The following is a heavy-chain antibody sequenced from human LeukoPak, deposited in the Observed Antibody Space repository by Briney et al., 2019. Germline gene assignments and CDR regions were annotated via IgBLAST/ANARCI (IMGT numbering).Heavy chain of an antibody. V-gene: IGHV3-48*04. CDR1: GFTFRNYG. D-gene: IGHD6-6*01. CDR3: ARGGYSSSFAYYYYYMDV. J-gene: IGHJ6*03. CDR2: ISSSGSTI. Sequence: GGSLRLSCDASGFTFRNYGMHWVRQAPGKGLEWVSYISSSGSTIYYADSVKGRFTISRDNAKNSLYLQMNSLRAEDTAVYYCARGGYSSSFAYYYYYMDVWGKGTTVTVSS.